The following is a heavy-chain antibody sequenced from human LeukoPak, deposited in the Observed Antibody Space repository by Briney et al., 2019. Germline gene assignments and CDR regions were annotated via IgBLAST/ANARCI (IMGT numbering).Heavy chain of an antibody. D-gene: IGHD3-10*01. J-gene: IGHJ4*02. Sequence: SETLSLTCAVYGGSFSGYYWGWVRQPPGKGLEWIGNIFYSGSTYYSPSLKSRVTISVDTSKNQFSLKLSSVTAADTAVYYCARARSKLLWFGELFDYWGQGTLVTVSS. CDR1: GGSFSGYY. V-gene: IGHV4-34*12. CDR2: IFYSGST. CDR3: ARARSKLLWFGELFDY.